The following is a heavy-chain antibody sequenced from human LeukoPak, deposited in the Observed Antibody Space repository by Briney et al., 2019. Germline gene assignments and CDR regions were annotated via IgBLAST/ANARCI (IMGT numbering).Heavy chain of an antibody. D-gene: IGHD3-22*01. V-gene: IGHV4-39*07. CDR1: GGSISSSSYY. CDR3: ARGSGDSSGCDFDY. J-gene: IGHJ4*02. Sequence: SETLSLTCTVSGGSISSSSYYWGWIRQPPGKGLEWIGSIYYSGSTNYNPSLKSRVTISVDTSKNQFSLKLSSVTAADTAVYYCARGSGDSSGCDFDYWGQGTLVTVSS. CDR2: IYYSGST.